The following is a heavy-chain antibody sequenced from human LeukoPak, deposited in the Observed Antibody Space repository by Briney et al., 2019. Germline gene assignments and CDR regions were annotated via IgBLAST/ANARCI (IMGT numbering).Heavy chain of an antibody. CDR1: GYTFISYD. V-gene: IGHV1-46*01. J-gene: IGHJ4*02. Sequence: ASVKVSCKASGYTFISYDIHWVRQAPGQGLEWKGIINPSGGSTSYTQKFQGRLTMTRDMSTSTVHMELSSLRFEDTAVYYCAKSIDFTGYSSWDYWGRGTLVTVSS. D-gene: IGHD3-9*01. CDR2: INPSGGST. CDR3: AKSIDFTGYSSWDY.